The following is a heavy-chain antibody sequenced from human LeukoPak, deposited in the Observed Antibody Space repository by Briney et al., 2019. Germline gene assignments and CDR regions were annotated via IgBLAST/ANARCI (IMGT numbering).Heavy chain of an antibody. J-gene: IGHJ4*02. V-gene: IGHV3-15*01. CDR2: ISTKTDGGTT. CDR3: ATEFWGSFNY. Sequence: GGSLRLSCAASGFTFSDAWMGWVRRAPGKGLEWVGRISTKTDGGTTDYAAPLKGRFTISRDDSKTTLYLQMNSLKTEDTAVYYCATEFWGSFNYWGQGTLVTVSS. D-gene: IGHD7-27*01. CDR1: GFTFSDAW.